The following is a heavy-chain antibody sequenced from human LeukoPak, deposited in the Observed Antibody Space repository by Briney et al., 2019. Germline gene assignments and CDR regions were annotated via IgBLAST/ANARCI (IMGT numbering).Heavy chain of an antibody. CDR2: ISSSGSTR. Sequence: GGSLRLSCAASEFTFSSNEMNWVRQAPGKGLEWVSYISSSGSTRYYADSVKGRFTISRDNAKNPLYMQMSSLRVEDTAIYYCARVGCSGGSCRYGNYFDYWGQGTLVTVSS. D-gene: IGHD2-15*01. J-gene: IGHJ4*02. V-gene: IGHV3-48*03. CDR3: ARVGCSGGSCRYGNYFDY. CDR1: EFTFSSNE.